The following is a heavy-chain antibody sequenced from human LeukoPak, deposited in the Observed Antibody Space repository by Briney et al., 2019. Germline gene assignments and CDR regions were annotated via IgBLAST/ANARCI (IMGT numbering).Heavy chain of an antibody. CDR2: IVVGSGNT. CDR1: GFTFTSSA. CDR3: ARGTEYYDILTGPPQTYYYMDV. D-gene: IGHD3-9*01. Sequence: GTSVKVSCKASGFTFTSSAVQWVRQARGQRLEWIGWIVVGSGNTNYAQKFQGRVTITRNTSISTAYMELSSLRSEDTAVYYCARGTEYYDILTGPPQTYYYMDVWGKGTTVTVSS. V-gene: IGHV1-58*01. J-gene: IGHJ6*03.